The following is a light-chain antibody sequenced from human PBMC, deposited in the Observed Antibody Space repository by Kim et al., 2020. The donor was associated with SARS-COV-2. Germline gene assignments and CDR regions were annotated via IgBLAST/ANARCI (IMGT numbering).Light chain of an antibody. Sequence: SPGQAVTISCTGTRSDVGEYNFISWYQQHPGKAPKLMIYDVSERPSGVPDRFSGSKSGNTASLTVSGLQAEDEADYYCSSYATTVVFGGGTQLTVL. CDR3: SSYATTVV. J-gene: IGLJ2*01. V-gene: IGLV2-11*02. CDR1: RSDVGEYNF. CDR2: DVS.